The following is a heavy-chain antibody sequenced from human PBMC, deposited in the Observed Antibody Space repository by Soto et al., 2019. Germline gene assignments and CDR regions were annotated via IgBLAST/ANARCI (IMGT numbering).Heavy chain of an antibody. D-gene: IGHD1-1*01. Sequence: GGSLRLSCAASGFTFSSYGMHWVRQAPGKGLEWVAVIWYDGSNKYYADSVKGRFTISRDNSKNTLYLQMNSLRAEDTAVYYCARDRDLEHTRYLDYWGQGTLVTVSS. CDR3: ARDRDLEHTRYLDY. V-gene: IGHV3-33*01. CDR2: IWYDGSNK. CDR1: GFTFSSYG. J-gene: IGHJ4*02.